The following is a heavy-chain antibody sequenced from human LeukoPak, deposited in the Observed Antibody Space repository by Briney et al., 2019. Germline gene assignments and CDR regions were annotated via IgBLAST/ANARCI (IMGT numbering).Heavy chain of an antibody. CDR2: IWHDGRNK. Sequence: PGGSLRLSCAASEFTFSSYGMHWVRQAPGKGLEWVAVIWHDGRNKYYADSVKGRFTISRDNSKNTLYLQMSSLRAEDTAVYYCARDAYCGGDCYYDYWGQGTLVTVSS. J-gene: IGHJ4*02. CDR1: EFTFSSYG. V-gene: IGHV3-33*01. D-gene: IGHD2-21*02. CDR3: ARDAYCGGDCYYDY.